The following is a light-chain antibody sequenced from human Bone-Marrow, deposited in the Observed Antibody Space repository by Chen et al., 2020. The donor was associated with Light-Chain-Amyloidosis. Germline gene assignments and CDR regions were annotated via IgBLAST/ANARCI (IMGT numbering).Light chain of an antibody. J-gene: IGLJ2*01. Sequence: SDELTQPPSVSVSPGHPARITCSGDDLPTKYAYWYHQKPGQAPVLVIHRDTERPSGISERFSGSSSGTTATLTISGVQAEDEADYHCQSADSSGTYEVIFGGGTKLTVL. V-gene: IGLV3-25*03. CDR3: QSADSSGTYEVI. CDR1: DLPTKY. CDR2: RDT.